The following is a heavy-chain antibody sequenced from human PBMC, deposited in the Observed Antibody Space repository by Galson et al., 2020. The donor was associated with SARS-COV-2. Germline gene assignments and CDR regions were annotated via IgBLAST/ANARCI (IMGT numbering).Heavy chain of an antibody. CDR2: IYYSGST. Sequence: SETLSLTCTVSGGSISSSSYYWGWIRQPPGKGLEWIGSIYYSGSTYYNPSLKSRVTISVDTSKNQFSLKLSSVTAADTAVYYCARAGPYYYASSGYYYSECFDYWGQGTLVTVSS. J-gene: IGHJ4*02. V-gene: IGHV4-39*07. D-gene: IGHD3-22*01. CDR3: ARAGPYYYASSGYYYSECFDY. CDR1: GGSISSSSYY.